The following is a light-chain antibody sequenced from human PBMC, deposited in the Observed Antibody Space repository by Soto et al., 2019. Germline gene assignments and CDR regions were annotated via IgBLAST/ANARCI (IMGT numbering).Light chain of an antibody. CDR2: DVS. V-gene: IGLV2-14*01. CDR1: SGDVGAYDF. CDR3: SSFTGGSNSYL. Sequence: QSALTQPASVSGSPGQSIAIFCTGTSGDVGAYDFVSWHHQHPGKAPKLRIYDVSRRPSGVSDRFSGSKSGNRASLIISGLKAEDEADYYCSSFTGGSNSYLFGTGTKLTVL. J-gene: IGLJ1*01.